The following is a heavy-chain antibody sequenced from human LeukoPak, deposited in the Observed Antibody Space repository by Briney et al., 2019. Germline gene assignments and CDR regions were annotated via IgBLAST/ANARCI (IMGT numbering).Heavy chain of an antibody. CDR3: ARSDKCTTCSIDY. J-gene: IGHJ4*02. CDR1: GYTLSGYY. D-gene: IGHD2-2*01. CDR2: INPSDGGT. V-gene: IGHV1-2*02. Sequence: ASVMVSCKASGYTLSGYYLHWVRQAPGQGLEWMGWINPSDGGTNYAPKFQGRVTMTRDTSISTTYMDLSRLTSDDTAVYFCARSDKCTTCSIDYWGQGTLVTVSS.